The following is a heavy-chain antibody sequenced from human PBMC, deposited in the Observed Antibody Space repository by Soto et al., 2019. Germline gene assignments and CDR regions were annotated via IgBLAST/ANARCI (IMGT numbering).Heavy chain of an antibody. Sequence: GGSLRLSCTASGFTFGDYAMSWFRQAPGKGLEWVGFIRSKAYGGTTEYAASVKGRFTISRDDSKSIAYLQMNSLKTEDTAVYYCTRDNEKELWFGEFLNLDYWGQGTLVTVSS. D-gene: IGHD3-10*01. V-gene: IGHV3-49*03. CDR3: TRDNEKELWFGEFLNLDY. J-gene: IGHJ4*02. CDR1: GFTFGDYA. CDR2: IRSKAYGGTT.